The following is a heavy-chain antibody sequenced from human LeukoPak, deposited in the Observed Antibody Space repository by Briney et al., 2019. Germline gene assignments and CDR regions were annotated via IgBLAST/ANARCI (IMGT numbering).Heavy chain of an antibody. CDR2: ISWNSGSI. J-gene: IGHJ4*02. Sequence: PGRSLRLSCAASGFTFDDYAMHWVRQAPGKGLEWVSGISWNSGSIGYADSVKGRFTISRDNAKNSLYLQMNSLRAEDTALYYCAKGAGYSSSWADYWGQGTRSPSPQ. CDR3: AKGAGYSSSWADY. V-gene: IGHV3-9*01. D-gene: IGHD6-13*01. CDR1: GFTFDDYA.